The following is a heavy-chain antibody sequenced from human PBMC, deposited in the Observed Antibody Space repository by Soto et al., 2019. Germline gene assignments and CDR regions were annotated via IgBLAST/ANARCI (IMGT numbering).Heavy chain of an antibody. J-gene: IGHJ3*02. V-gene: IGHV4-30-4*01. CDR2: ISATGST. CDR1: GGYFSHNDYY. Sequence: PSETLSLTCTVSGGYFSHNDYYWSWIGQPPGKGLEWIGYISATGSTSYNPSLKSRLFISGDASTNQFSLELSSVTAADTAIYHCARGGYYYNSSGLFDIWGQGTMVTVSS. CDR3: ARGGYYYNSSGLFDI. D-gene: IGHD6-25*01.